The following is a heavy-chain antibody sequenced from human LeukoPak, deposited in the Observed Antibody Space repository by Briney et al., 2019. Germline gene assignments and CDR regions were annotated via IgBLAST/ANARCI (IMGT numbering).Heavy chain of an antibody. Sequence: PGGSLRLSCAASGFTFSSYAMSWVRQAPGKGLEWVSAISGSGGSTYYADSVKGRFTISRDNSKNTLYLQMNSLRAADTAVYYCAKATGIAAAGPFYGMDVWGQGTTVTVSS. D-gene: IGHD6-13*01. J-gene: IGHJ6*02. CDR1: GFTFSSYA. V-gene: IGHV3-23*01. CDR2: ISGSGGST. CDR3: AKATGIAAAGPFYGMDV.